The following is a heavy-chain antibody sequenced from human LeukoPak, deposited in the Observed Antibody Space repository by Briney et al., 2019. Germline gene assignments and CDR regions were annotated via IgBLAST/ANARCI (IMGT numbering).Heavy chain of an antibody. Sequence: SVKVSCKASGGTFSSYAISWVRQAPGQGLEWMGGIIPIFGTANYAQKFQGRVTITADESTSTAYMELSSLRSEDTAVYYCAGAPHYYDSSGFSWDQYYLDYWGQGTLVTVSS. CDR3: AGAPHYYDSSGFSWDQYYLDY. J-gene: IGHJ4*02. CDR1: GGTFSSYA. V-gene: IGHV1-69*13. CDR2: IIPIFGTA. D-gene: IGHD3-22*01.